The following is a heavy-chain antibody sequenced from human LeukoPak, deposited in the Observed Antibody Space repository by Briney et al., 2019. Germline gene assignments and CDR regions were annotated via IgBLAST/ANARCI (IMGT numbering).Heavy chain of an antibody. D-gene: IGHD6-6*01. CDR2: INHSGST. J-gene: IGHJ5*02. V-gene: IGHV4-34*01. CDR1: GGSFSGYY. Sequence: SETLSLTCAVYGGSFSGYYWSWIRQPPGKGLEWIGEINHSGSTNYNPSLKSRVTISVDTSKYQFSLKLSSVTAADTAVYYCAREGSSSDNEYNWFDPWGQGTLVTVSS. CDR3: AREGSSSDNEYNWFDP.